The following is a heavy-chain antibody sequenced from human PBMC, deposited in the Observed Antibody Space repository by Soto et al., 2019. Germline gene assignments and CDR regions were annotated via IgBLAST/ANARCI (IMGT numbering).Heavy chain of an antibody. D-gene: IGHD3-3*01. J-gene: IGHJ6*02. CDR3: ARGYDFWSGYYYYGMDV. Sequence: GASVKVSCKASGYTFTGYYMHWVRQAPGQGLEWMGWINPNSGGTNYAQKFQGRVTMTRDTSISTAYMELSRLRSDDTAVYYCARGYDFWSGYYYYGMDVWGQGTTVTVSS. V-gene: IGHV1-2*02. CDR2: INPNSGGT. CDR1: GYTFTGYY.